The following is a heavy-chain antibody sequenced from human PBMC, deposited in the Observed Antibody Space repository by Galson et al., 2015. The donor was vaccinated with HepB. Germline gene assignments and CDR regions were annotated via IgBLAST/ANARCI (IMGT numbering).Heavy chain of an antibody. J-gene: IGHJ4*02. Sequence: TLSLTCTVSGVSVASRGYFWSWIRQDPGKGLEWIGYIYNGGSTYYNPSLKSRVTISLDTSKNYFSLRLASVTAADTALYFCASRDGYKYSDQWGQGALVVVSS. CDR2: IYNGGST. CDR1: GVSVASRGYF. D-gene: IGHD5-24*01. V-gene: IGHV4-31*03. CDR3: ASRDGYKYSDQ.